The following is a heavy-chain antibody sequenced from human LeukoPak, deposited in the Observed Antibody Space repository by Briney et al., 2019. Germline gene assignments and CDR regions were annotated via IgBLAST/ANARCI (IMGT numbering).Heavy chain of an antibody. J-gene: IGHJ4*02. CDR1: GGTFSSYA. CDR2: INPIFGTA. Sequence: SVKVSCKASGGTFSSYAISWVRQAPGQGLEWMGGINPIFGTANYAQKFQGRVTITADKSTSTAYMELSSLRSEDTAVYYCAADYNIGGATDTNWGQGTLVTVSS. D-gene: IGHD1-26*01. CDR3: AADYNIGGATDTN. V-gene: IGHV1-69*06.